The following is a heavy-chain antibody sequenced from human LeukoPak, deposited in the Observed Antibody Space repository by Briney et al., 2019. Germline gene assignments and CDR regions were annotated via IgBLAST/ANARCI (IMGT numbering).Heavy chain of an antibody. CDR1: GASTSNYC. Sequence: ETLSLTCTVSGASTSNYCWSWIRQTPGKGLEWIGYIHNSGHTNQNPSLKSRVTTSVDTSKNQFSLRLTSVTAADTAVYYCARHVNYDSGGYQAAFDIWGQGTRVTVSS. CDR3: ARHVNYDSGGYQAAFDI. D-gene: IGHD3-22*01. CDR2: IHNSGHT. V-gene: IGHV4-59*08. J-gene: IGHJ3*02.